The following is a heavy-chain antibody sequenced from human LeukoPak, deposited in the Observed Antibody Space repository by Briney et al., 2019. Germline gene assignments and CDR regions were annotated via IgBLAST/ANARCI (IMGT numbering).Heavy chain of an antibody. D-gene: IGHD3-22*01. CDR2: IYYSGST. CDR3: ARVPVGAPIDYYDSSGYLDY. V-gene: IGHV4-30-4*01. CDR1: GGSISSGDYY. Sequence: SQTLSLTCTVSGGSISSGDYYWSWIRQPPGKGLEWIGYIYYSGSTYYNPSLKSRVTISVDTSKNQFSLKLSSVTVADTAVYYCARVPVGAPIDYYDSSGYLDYWGQGTLVTVSS. J-gene: IGHJ4*02.